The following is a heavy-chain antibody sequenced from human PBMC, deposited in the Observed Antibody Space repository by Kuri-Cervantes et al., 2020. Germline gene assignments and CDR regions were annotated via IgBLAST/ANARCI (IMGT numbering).Heavy chain of an antibody. V-gene: IGHV3-30*14. CDR3: AKLGLGY. J-gene: IGHJ4*01. CDR1: GFTFSSYA. CDR2: ISYDGSNK. Sequence: GESLKISCAASGFTFSSYAMHWVRQAPGKGLEWVAVISYDGSNKYYADSVKGRFTISRDNSKNTLYLQMNSLRVEDTAVYYCAKLGLGYWGHGTLVTVSS. D-gene: IGHD6-13*01.